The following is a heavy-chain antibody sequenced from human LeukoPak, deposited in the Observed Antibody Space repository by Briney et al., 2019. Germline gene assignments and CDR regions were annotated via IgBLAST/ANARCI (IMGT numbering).Heavy chain of an antibody. D-gene: IGHD6-13*01. V-gene: IGHV4-4*07. CDR3: ARVSSSWYQDWYCEL. CDR2: IDTRGNT. J-gene: IGHJ2*01. Sequence: TASETLSLTCTVSGGSISSYYWSWIRQPAGKGLGWIGRIDTRGNTNYNPSLKSRVTMSVDTSKNQFSLKLSSVTAADTAVYYCARVSSSWYQDWYCELWGRGTLVTVSS. CDR1: GGSISSYY.